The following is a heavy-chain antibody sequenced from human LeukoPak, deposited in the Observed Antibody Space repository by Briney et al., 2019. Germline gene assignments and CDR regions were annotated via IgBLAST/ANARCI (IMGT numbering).Heavy chain of an antibody. CDR2: INHSGST. V-gene: IGHV4-34*01. CDR3: ARGQGNYVYYYYGMDV. Sequence: XLSLTXAVYGGXFSGYYWSWIRQPPGKGLEWIGEINHSGSTNYNPSLKSRVTISVDTSKNQFSLKLSSVTAADTAVYYCARGQGNYVYYYYGMDVWGQGTTVTVSS. J-gene: IGHJ6*02. CDR1: GGXFSGYY. D-gene: IGHD4-4*01.